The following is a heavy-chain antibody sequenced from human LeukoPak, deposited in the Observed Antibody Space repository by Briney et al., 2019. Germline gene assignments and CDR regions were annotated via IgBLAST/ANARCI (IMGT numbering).Heavy chain of an antibody. CDR2: IYYSGST. CDR1: GVSISSYC. CDR3: ARVSPYYYDFWSGFDSWFDP. D-gene: IGHD3-3*01. J-gene: IGHJ5*02. V-gene: IGHV4-59*01. Sequence: PSETLSLTCTVSGVSISSYCWSWIRQPPGKGLEWIGYIYYSGSTNYNPSLKSRVTISVDTSKNQFSLKLSSVTAADTAVYYCARVSPYYYDFWSGFDSWFDPWGQGTLVTVSS.